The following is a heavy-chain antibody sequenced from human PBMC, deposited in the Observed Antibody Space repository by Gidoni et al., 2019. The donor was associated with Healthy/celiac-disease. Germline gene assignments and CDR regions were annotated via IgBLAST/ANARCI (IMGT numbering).Heavy chain of an antibody. CDR2: IIPIFGTA. CDR1: GGTFSSYA. CDR3: ARNYDFWSGPPSGLYYYYYMDV. Sequence: QVQLVQSGAEVKKPGSSVKVSCKASGGTFSSYAISWVRQAPGQGLEWMGGIIPIFGTANYAQKFQGRVTITADESTSTAYMELSSLRSEDTAVYYCARNYDFWSGPPSGLYYYYYMDVWGKGTTVTVSS. D-gene: IGHD3-3*01. J-gene: IGHJ6*03. V-gene: IGHV1-69*01.